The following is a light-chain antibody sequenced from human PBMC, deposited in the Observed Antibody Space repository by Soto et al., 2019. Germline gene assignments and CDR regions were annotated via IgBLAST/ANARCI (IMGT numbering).Light chain of an antibody. CDR2: AAS. V-gene: IGKV1-39*01. CDR3: QQSYDMPWT. CDR1: QSISSY. Sequence: DIQMTQSPSSLSASVGDRVTITCRASQSISSYLNWYQQKPGKAPKLLIYAASSLQSGVPSRFSGSGSGTDFTLTISSLQPEDFATYSCQQSYDMPWTFGRGTKVDIK. J-gene: IGKJ1*01.